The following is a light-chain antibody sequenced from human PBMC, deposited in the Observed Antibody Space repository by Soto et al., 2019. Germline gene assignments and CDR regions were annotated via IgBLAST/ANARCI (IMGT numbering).Light chain of an antibody. CDR1: QSISTW. CDR3: QQYNTYPLT. J-gene: IGKJ4*01. CDR2: TAS. Sequence: DIQMTQSPSTLSASVGDRVTITCRASQSISTWLAWYQQKPVKAPQRLIYTASSLEGGVPSRFSGRGSGTDFNITISTLQPDDFAPYYCQQYNTYPLTFGGGTTVEIK. V-gene: IGKV1-5*03.